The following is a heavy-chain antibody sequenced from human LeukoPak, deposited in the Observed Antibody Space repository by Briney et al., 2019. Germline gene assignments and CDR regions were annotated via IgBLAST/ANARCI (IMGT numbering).Heavy chain of an antibody. Sequence: GGSLSLSCAASGFTFSSYSMNWVRQAPGKGLEWVSSISSSSSYIYYADSVKGRFTISRDNAKNSLYLQMNSPRAEDTDVYYCARDGGGANNYWGQGTLVTVSS. CDR3: ARDGGGANNY. CDR2: ISSSSSYI. CDR1: GFTFSSYS. J-gene: IGHJ4*02. V-gene: IGHV3-21*01. D-gene: IGHD1-26*01.